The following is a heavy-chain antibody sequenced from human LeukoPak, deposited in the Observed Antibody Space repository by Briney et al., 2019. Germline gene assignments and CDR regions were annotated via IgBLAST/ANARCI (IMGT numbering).Heavy chain of an antibody. Sequence: GGSLRLSCAASGFTFSSYWMSWARQAPGKGLEWVSGISGSGGSTYYADSVKGRFTISRDNSKNTLYLQMNSLRAEDTAVYYCAKQGGTYRRGIVVVPGATDYWGQGTLVTVSS. J-gene: IGHJ4*02. CDR3: AKQGGTYRRGIVVVPGATDY. CDR2: ISGSGGST. V-gene: IGHV3-23*01. CDR1: GFTFSSYW. D-gene: IGHD2-2*01.